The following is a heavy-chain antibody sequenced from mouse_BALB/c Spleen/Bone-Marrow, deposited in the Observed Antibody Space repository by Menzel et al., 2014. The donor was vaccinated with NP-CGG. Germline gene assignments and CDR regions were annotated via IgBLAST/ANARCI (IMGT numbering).Heavy chain of an antibody. J-gene: IGHJ2*01. D-gene: IGHD2-1*01. CDR1: GYAFSNFW. CDR2: IHPGDGDT. V-gene: IGHV1-80*01. Sequence: VQLQQSGAELVRPGSSVKISCKASGYAFSNFWMNWVKQRPGQGLEWIGQIHPGDGDTNNNGKFKGKATLTTDKSSSTAYMQLSSLSSEDSAVYFCARVYYGNLDYWGQGTTRTVSS. CDR3: ARVYYGNLDY.